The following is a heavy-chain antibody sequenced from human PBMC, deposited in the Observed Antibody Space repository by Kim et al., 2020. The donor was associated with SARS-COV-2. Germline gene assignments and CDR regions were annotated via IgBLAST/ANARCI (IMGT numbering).Heavy chain of an antibody. CDR3: AKDGGGYPVAGNWGDAFDI. Sequence: GGSLRLSCAASGFTFSSYAMSWVRQAPGKGLEWVSAISGSGGSTYYADSVKGRFTISRDNSKNTLYLQMNSLRAEDTAVYYCAKDGGGYPVAGNWGDAFDIWGQGTMVTVSS. CDR2: ISGSGGST. D-gene: IGHD6-19*01. CDR1: GFTFSSYA. J-gene: IGHJ3*02. V-gene: IGHV3-23*01.